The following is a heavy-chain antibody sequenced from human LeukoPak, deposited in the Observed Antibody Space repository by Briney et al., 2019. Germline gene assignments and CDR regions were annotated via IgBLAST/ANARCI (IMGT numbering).Heavy chain of an antibody. Sequence: GASVKVSCTASGYTFTSYYMQWVRQTPGQRLEWMGIINPSGGSTSYAKKFQGRVTMTRDMSTSTVYMELSSLRSEDTAVYYCASPLSTALPHDAFDIWGQGTMVTVSS. CDR3: ASPLSTALPHDAFDI. V-gene: IGHV1-46*01. CDR1: GYTFTSYY. J-gene: IGHJ3*02. D-gene: IGHD2/OR15-2a*01. CDR2: INPSGGST.